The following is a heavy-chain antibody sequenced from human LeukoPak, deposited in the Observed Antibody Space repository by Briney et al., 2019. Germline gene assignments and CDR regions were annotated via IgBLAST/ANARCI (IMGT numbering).Heavy chain of an antibody. CDR1: GYTFTGYY. CDR2: INPNSGGT. J-gene: IGHJ4*02. Sequence: ASVKVSCKASGYTFTGYYVHWVRQAPRQGLEWMGWINPNSGGTNYAQKFQGRVTMTRDTSISTAYMELSRLRSDDTAVYYCARVPIQYYDFWSGYYLDWGQGTLVTVSS. D-gene: IGHD3-3*01. CDR3: ARVPIQYYDFWSGYYLD. V-gene: IGHV1-2*02.